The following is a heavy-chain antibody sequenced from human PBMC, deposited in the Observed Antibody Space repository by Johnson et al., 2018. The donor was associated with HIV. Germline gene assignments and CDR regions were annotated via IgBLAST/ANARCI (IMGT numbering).Heavy chain of an antibody. V-gene: IGHV3-15*01. CDR1: GFTFSAYY. D-gene: IGHD2-2*01. CDR2: IKSNTDGGTI. J-gene: IGHJ3*02. Sequence: LVESGGGLVKPGGSLRLSCAASGFTFSAYYMSWIRQAPGKGLEWVGRIKSNTDGGTIDYGAPVKGRFTISRDDSKNTQYLQMNSLKTEDTAVYYCTTDWDIVVVPAPAFDIWGQGTMVTVSS. CDR3: TTDWDIVVVPAPAFDI.